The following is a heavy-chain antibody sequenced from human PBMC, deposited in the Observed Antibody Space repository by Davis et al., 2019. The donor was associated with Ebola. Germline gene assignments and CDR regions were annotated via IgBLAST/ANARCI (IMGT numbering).Heavy chain of an antibody. CDR2: INHSGST. CDR1: GGSFSGYY. J-gene: IGHJ4*02. V-gene: IGHV4-34*01. Sequence: SETLSLTCAVYGGSFSGYYWSWIRQPPGKGLEWIGEINHSGSTNYNPSLKSRVTISVDMSKNQFSLKLSSVTAADTAVYYCARVGRYFDWGWGQGTLVTVSS. CDR3: ARVGRYFDWG. D-gene: IGHD3-9*01.